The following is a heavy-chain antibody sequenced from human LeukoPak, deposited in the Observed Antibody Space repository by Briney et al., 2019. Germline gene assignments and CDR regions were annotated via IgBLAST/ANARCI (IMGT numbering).Heavy chain of an antibody. V-gene: IGHV3-23*01. CDR3: AKYAVIPENRMDV. D-gene: IGHD1-14*01. Sequence: GGSLRLSCAASGFTFSSYAMSWVRQAPGKGLDWVSAISGSGGSTYYADSVKGRSTISRDNSKNTLYLQMNSLRAEDTAVYYCAKYAVIPENRMDVWGQGTTVTVSS. CDR2: ISGSGGST. CDR1: GFTFSSYA. J-gene: IGHJ6*02.